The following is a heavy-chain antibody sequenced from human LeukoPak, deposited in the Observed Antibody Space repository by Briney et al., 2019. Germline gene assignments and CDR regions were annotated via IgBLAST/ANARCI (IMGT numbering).Heavy chain of an antibody. J-gene: IGHJ4*02. CDR2: IDSGSNTI. CDR3: ARRGIQLWPHDDY. V-gene: IGHV3-48*02. D-gene: IGHD5-18*01. CDR1: GFTFSIYS. Sequence: PGGSLRLSCAASGFTFSIYSMNWVRQAPGKGLEWVSYIDSGSNTIYYADSVKGRFTISRDNAENSLYLQMNSLRDEDTAVYYCARRGIQLWPHDDYWGQGTLVTVSS.